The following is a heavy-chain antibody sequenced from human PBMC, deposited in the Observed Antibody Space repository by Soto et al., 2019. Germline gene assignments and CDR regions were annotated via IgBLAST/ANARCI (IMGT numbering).Heavy chain of an antibody. CDR3: ARVTVSSSWYGYFDY. Sequence: QVQLVQSGAEVKKPGSSVKVSCKASGGTFSSYAISWVRQAPGQGLEWMGGIIPIFGTANYAQKFQGRVTIXXDXSXXTAYMELSSLRSEDTAVYYCARVTVSSSWYGYFDYWGQGTLVTVSS. V-gene: IGHV1-69*12. CDR2: IIPIFGTA. J-gene: IGHJ4*02. CDR1: GGTFSSYA. D-gene: IGHD6-13*01.